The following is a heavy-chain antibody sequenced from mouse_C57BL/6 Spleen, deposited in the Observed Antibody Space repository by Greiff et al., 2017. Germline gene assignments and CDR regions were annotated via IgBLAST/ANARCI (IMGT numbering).Heavy chain of an antibody. J-gene: IGHJ4*01. D-gene: IGHD2-4*01. Sequence: EVKLMESGPELVKPGASVKISCKASGYSFTDYNMNWVKQSNGKSLEWIGVINPNYGTTSYNQKFKGKATLTVDQSSSTAYMQLNSLTSEDSAVYYCARKAIYYDYDDAMDYWGQGTSVTVSS. CDR1: GYSFTDYN. CDR3: ARKAIYYDYDDAMDY. V-gene: IGHV1-39*01. CDR2: INPNYGTT.